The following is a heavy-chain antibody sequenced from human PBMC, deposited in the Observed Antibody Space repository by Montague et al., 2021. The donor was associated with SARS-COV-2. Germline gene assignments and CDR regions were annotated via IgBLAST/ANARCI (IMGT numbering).Heavy chain of an antibody. CDR3: AREVAGCHGDCNDY. CDR1: GFAFSSYE. D-gene: IGHD2-21*02. V-gene: IGHV3-48*03. Sequence: SLRLSCAASGFAFSSYEMNWVRQASGKGLEWIAYISSSGGSIQYXDFMMGRFTISRDNARNSLYLQMNSLRAEDTAVYYCAREVAGCHGDCNDYWGQGTLVTVSS. CDR2: ISSSGGSI. J-gene: IGHJ4*02.